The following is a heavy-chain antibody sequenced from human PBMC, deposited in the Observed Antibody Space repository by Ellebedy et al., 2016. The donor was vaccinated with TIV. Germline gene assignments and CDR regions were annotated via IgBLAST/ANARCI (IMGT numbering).Heavy chain of an antibody. D-gene: IGHD5-12*01. Sequence: SETLSLXXSVSGGSISSNNGVGSGSPPGRGWSGLGVSIYTSGRTNYNPSLKSPVTLSADTSKNQFSLKVSCETAADTAVYYCATCYEGDIVPPMSGTDYFDYWGQGTLVIVSS. V-gene: IGHV4-4*07. CDR2: SIYTSGRT. CDR3: ATCYEGDIVPPMSGTDYFDY. CDR1: GGSISSN. J-gene: IGHJ4*02.